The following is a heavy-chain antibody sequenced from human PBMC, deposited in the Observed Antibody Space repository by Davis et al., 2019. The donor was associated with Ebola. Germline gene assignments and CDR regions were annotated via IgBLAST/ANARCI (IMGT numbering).Heavy chain of an antibody. CDR3: VRDTSHQLPHWLYYFYGMDV. CDR1: GFTFSNYY. D-gene: IGHD2-2*01. Sequence: GESLKISCAASGFTFSNYYMHWVRQAPGKGLEWVARIKTDGSTTRYADSVKGRFTISRDNTKNTLYLQMNSLRGEDTAVYYCVRDTSHQLPHWLYYFYGMDVWGQGTTVTVSS. V-gene: IGHV3-74*01. CDR2: IKTDGSTT. J-gene: IGHJ6*02.